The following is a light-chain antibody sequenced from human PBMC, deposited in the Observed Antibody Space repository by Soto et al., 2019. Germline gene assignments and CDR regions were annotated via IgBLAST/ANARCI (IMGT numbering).Light chain of an antibody. CDR2: SNT. Sequence: QSLLTQPHSASGTPGQTIAISCSGGSSNIGSHTVNWYQQLPGTAPRLLIYSNTQRPSGVPDRFSGSKSGTSASLAISGLQSEYEGDYYCAAWDDSLNGVVFGGGTKLTVL. V-gene: IGLV1-44*01. CDR3: AAWDDSLNGVV. J-gene: IGLJ2*01. CDR1: SSNIGSHT.